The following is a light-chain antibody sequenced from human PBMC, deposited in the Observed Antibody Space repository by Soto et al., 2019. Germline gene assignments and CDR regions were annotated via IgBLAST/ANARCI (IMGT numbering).Light chain of an antibody. CDR3: QQYASLPIT. J-gene: IGKJ5*01. CDR1: QSVSSY. V-gene: IGKV3-20*01. CDR2: GAS. Sequence: DTVLTQSPCTLSLSPGERATLSCRASQSVSSYLAWYQQKPGQTPRLLIYGASSRATGIPDRFSGSGSGTDFTLTISGLEPDDFAVYYCQQYASLPITFGQGTRLEIK.